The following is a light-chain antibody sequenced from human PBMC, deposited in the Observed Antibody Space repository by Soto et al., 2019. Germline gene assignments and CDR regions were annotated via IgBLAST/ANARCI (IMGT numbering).Light chain of an antibody. CDR1: QSISTW. J-gene: IGKJ1*01. CDR3: QQYNSYPWT. CDR2: KAS. V-gene: IGKV1-5*03. Sequence: DIQMTQSPSTLSASVGDRVTITCRASQSISTWLAWYQQKPGKAPKLLIYKASSLESGVPSRFSGSGSGTELTLTISSLQPDDFGTYYCQQYNSYPWTFGQGTKVEIK.